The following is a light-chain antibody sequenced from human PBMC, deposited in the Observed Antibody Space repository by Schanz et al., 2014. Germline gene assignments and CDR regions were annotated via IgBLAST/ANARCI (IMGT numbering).Light chain of an antibody. Sequence: DIQMTQSPSSVSASVGDRVNITCRASQGLSSWLAWYQQKPGKAPKLLIYVASRLQRGVPSRFSGRESGTDFTLSISRLEPEDFAVYYCQQYGSLPRTFGGGTNVEIK. V-gene: IGKV1-12*01. J-gene: IGKJ4*01. CDR2: VAS. CDR1: QGLSSW. CDR3: QQYGSLPRT.